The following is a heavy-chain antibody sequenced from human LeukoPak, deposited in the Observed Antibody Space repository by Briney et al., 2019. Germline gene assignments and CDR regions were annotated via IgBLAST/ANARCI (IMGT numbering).Heavy chain of an antibody. V-gene: IGHV3-7*01. D-gene: IGHD5-24*01. CDR1: GFTFSNYW. J-gene: IGHJ4*02. CDR2: IKQDGSVK. Sequence: PGGSLRLSCTASGFTFSNYWMYWVRQAPGKGLEWVANIKQDGSVKYHVDSVKGRFTISRDNAKNSLYLQMNSLRAEDTAVYYCARDVDGGFSFDYWGQGTLVTVSS. CDR3: ARDVDGGFSFDY.